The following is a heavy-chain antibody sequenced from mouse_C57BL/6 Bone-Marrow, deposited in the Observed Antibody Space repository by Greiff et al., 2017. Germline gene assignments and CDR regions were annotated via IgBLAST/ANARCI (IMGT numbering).Heavy chain of an antibody. D-gene: IGHD1-1*01. CDR3: ARGGPLYGSGKYFDV. J-gene: IGHJ1*03. CDR2: IDPSDSYT. Sequence: QVQLQQPGAELVRPGTSVKLSCKASGYTFTSYWMHWVKQRPGQGLEWIGVIDPSDSYTNYNQKFKGKATLTADTSSSTAYMQLSSQTSEDSAVYYCARGGPLYGSGKYFDVWGTGTAVTVSS. V-gene: IGHV1-59*01. CDR1: GYTFTSYW.